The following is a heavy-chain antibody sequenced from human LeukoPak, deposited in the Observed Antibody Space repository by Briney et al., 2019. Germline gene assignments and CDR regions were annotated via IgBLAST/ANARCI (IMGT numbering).Heavy chain of an antibody. CDR2: INHSGST. D-gene: IGHD4-23*01. J-gene: IGHJ4*02. CDR1: GGSFSGYY. CDR3: ARVSGGNLLDY. V-gene: IGHV4-34*01. Sequence: PSETLSLTCAVYGGSFSGYYWSWIRQPPGKGLEWIGEINHSGSTNYNPFLKSRVTISVDTSKNQFSLKLSSVTAADTAVYYCARVSGGNLLDYWGQGTLVTVSS.